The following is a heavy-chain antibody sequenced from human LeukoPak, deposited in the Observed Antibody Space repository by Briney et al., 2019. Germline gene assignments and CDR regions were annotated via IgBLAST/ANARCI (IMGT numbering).Heavy chain of an antibody. D-gene: IGHD3-9*01. CDR1: GGFISSYY. J-gene: IGHJ3*02. V-gene: IGHV4-59*08. CDR3: ARQQYYDILTGWKHAFDI. Sequence: PSETLSLTCTVSGGFISSYYWSWIRQPPGKGLEWIGYIYYSGSTNYNPSLKSRVTISVDTSKNQFSLKLSSVTAADTAVYYCARQQYYDILTGWKHAFDIWGQGTMVTVSS. CDR2: IYYSGST.